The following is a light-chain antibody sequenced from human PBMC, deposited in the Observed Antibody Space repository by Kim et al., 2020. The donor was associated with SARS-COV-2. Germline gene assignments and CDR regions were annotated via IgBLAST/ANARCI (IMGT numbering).Light chain of an antibody. J-gene: IGLJ2*01. CDR1: KWGDTY. CDR3: QAWDSSTVV. Sequence: SVSPGQTASITCSGDKWGDTYASWYQQKPGQSPVLGIYQDSKRPSGIPEQFSVSNSGNTATLTISGTQAMDEADYYCQAWDSSTVVFGGGTQLTVL. CDR2: QDS. V-gene: IGLV3-1*01.